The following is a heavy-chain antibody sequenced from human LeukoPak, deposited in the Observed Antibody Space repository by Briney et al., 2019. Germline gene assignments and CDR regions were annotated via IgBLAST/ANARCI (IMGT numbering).Heavy chain of an antibody. J-gene: IGHJ4*02. CDR1: GGSISSSTYY. CDR2: IYHSGST. V-gene: IGHV4-61*05. CDR3: ARNQGNYDILTGYYNATHFDY. D-gene: IGHD3-9*01. Sequence: PSETLSLTCTASGGSISSSTYYWSWIRQPPGKGLEWIGYIYHSGSTNYNPSLKSRVTISVDTSKNQFSLKLSSVTAADTAVYYCARNQGNYDILTGYYNATHFDYWGQGTLVTVSS.